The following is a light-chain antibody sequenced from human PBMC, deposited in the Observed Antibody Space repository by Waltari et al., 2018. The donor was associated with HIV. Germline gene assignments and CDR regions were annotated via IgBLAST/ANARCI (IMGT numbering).Light chain of an antibody. V-gene: IGKV3-11*01. Sequence: ENVLTQSPATLSLSPGERATLSCRASQSVSSLLARYQQKPGQAPRLLIYDASNRATATPPRFSGSGSGTDFTLSISSLEPEDFAVYYCQQRSSWPLTFGGGTKVEIK. CDR1: QSVSSL. CDR3: QQRSSWPLT. CDR2: DAS. J-gene: IGKJ4*01.